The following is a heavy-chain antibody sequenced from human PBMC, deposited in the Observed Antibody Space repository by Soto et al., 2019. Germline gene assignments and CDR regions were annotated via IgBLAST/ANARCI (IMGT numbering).Heavy chain of an antibody. CDR1: GSSIY. J-gene: IGHJ4*02. CDR3: ARATTVTTIYDY. CDR2: IYSGGTT. V-gene: IGHV3-66*01. D-gene: IGHD4-17*01. Sequence: GSSIYMSWVRQAPGKGLEWVSIIYSGGTTYYADSVKDRFTISRDNSKNTLYLQMNSLRAEDTAVYYCARATTVTTIYDYWGQGTLVTVSS.